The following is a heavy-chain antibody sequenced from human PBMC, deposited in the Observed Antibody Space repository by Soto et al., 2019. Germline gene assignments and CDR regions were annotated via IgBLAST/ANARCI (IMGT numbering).Heavy chain of an antibody. CDR2: ISSGASNM. J-gene: IGHJ6*02. Sequence: PGGYLRLSCAASGFAFSGFEMNWVRQAPGKGLEWVSYISSGASNMYYADSVKGRFTISRDNAQSSLYLQMNSLRVEDTAVYYCARDPNYDFWSGYRNKEGTYGMDVWGQGTTVTVS. D-gene: IGHD3-3*01. CDR3: ARDPNYDFWSGYRNKEGTYGMDV. CDR1: GFAFSGFE. V-gene: IGHV3-48*03.